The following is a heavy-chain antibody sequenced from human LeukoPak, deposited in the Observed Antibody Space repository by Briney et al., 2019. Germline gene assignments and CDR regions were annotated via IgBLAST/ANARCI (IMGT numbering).Heavy chain of an antibody. V-gene: IGHV3-74*01. Sequence: PGGSLRLSCAASGLTFSNTWMHWVRQAPGKGLVWVSCVEPDGSYTSYADSVKGRFTISRDNAKNTLYLQVDSLRAEDSAVYYCARSGASAGSTWTFDSWGQGTLVTVSS. CDR2: VEPDGSYT. CDR1: GLTFSNTW. CDR3: ARSGASAGSTWTFDS. D-gene: IGHD3/OR15-3a*01. J-gene: IGHJ4*02.